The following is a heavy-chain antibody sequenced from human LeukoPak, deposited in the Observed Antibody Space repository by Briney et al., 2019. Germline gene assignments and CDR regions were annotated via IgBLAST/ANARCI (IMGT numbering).Heavy chain of an antibody. V-gene: IGHV1-18*01. CDR2: ISAYNGNT. D-gene: IGHD1-26*01. J-gene: IGHJ4*02. Sequence: GASVKVSCKASGYTFTIYGISWVRQAPGQGLEWMGWISAYNGNTNYAQKLQGRVTMTTDTSTSTAYMELRSLRSDDTAVYYCAISIVGATYFDYWGQGTLVTVSS. CDR1: GYTFTIYG. CDR3: AISIVGATYFDY.